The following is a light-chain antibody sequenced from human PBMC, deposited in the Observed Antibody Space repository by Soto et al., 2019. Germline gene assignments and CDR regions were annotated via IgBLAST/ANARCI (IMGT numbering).Light chain of an antibody. V-gene: IGKV1-39*01. Sequence: DVLLTQSPSSLSASVVDIVTVSFQANQSIRYYLNWYQQKAGKAPKLLIYDASKLETEVPKRFSGSGSGTDFTLTINSLQPEDFATYYCQQSYRAPRTFGQGTKVDIK. CDR3: QQSYRAPRT. CDR2: DAS. J-gene: IGKJ1*01. CDR1: QSIRYY.